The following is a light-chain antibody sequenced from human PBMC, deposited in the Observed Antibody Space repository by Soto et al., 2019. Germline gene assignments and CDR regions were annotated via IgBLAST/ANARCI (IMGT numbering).Light chain of an antibody. V-gene: IGKV3-11*01. Sequence: EVVLTQSPASLSLSPGERATLSCRASQSVASHLAWYQQKPGQAPRLLIYDATKRATGIPARFSGNGFGTYFTLTLSSLEPEDVAVSYCQQRSSVITFGQGTRLDIK. J-gene: IGKJ5*01. CDR1: QSVASH. CDR2: DAT. CDR3: QQRSSVIT.